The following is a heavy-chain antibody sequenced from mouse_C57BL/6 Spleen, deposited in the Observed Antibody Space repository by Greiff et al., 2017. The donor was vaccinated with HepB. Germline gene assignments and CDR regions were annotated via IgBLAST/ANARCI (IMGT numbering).Heavy chain of an antibody. V-gene: IGHV1-64*01. Sequence: VQLQQPGAELVKPGASVKLSCKASGYTFTSYWMHWVKQRPGQGLEWIGMIHPNSGSTNYNEKFKSKATLNVDKSSSTAYMQLSSLTSEDSAVYYCAREPSITTVVATDYWGQGTTLTVSS. CDR1: GYTFTSYW. CDR2: IHPNSGST. CDR3: AREPSITTVVATDY. J-gene: IGHJ2*01. D-gene: IGHD1-1*01.